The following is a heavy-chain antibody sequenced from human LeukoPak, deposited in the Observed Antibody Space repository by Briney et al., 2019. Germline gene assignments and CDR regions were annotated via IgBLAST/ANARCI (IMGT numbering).Heavy chain of an antibody. Sequence: PGGSLRLSCAASGFTFSSYSMNWVRQAPGKGLVWVSRISTDGTTTSSADSVKGRFTISRDNAKNTLYLQMNSLRAEDTAVYYCAREAYSDRSFDYWGQGSPVTVSS. CDR1: GFTFSSYS. CDR2: ISTDGTTT. CDR3: AREAYSDRSFDY. D-gene: IGHD3-22*01. J-gene: IGHJ4*02. V-gene: IGHV3-74*01.